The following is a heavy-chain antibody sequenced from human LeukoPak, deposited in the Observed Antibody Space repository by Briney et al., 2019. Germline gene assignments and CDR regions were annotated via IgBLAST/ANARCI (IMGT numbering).Heavy chain of an antibody. D-gene: IGHD2-8*01. CDR2: ISGGSDGT. Sequence: GGSLRLSCAASGFIFSSYAMSWVRQAPGQGLEWVSAISGGSDGTFYADSVKGRFTISRDNSKNTLYLQMNSLRAEDTAVYYCARAMLRKEDYMDVWGKGTTVTVSS. CDR3: ARAMLRKEDYMDV. J-gene: IGHJ6*03. V-gene: IGHV3-23*01. CDR1: GFIFSSYA.